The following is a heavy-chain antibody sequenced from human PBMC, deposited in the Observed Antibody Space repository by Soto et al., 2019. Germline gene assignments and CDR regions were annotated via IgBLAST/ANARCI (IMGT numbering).Heavy chain of an antibody. CDR1: GFTFDDYA. CDR2: INWNSGSI. V-gene: IGHV3-9*01. Sequence: GGSLRLSCAASGFTFDDYAMHWVRQVPGKGLEWVSGINWNSGSIGYGDSVKGRFAISRDNAKNSLHLQMYSLSAEDTAFYYCVKDESINWYSGHFRHWGQGTLVTVSS. CDR3: VKDESINWYSGHFRH. D-gene: IGHD6-13*01. J-gene: IGHJ1*01.